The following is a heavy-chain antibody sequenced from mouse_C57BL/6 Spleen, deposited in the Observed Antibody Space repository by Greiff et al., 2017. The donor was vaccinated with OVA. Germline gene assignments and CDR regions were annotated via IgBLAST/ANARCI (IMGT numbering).Heavy chain of an antibody. CDR3: AGEGTTVVARGYFDY. J-gene: IGHJ2*01. D-gene: IGHD1-1*01. CDR2: IYPGDGDT. CDR1: GYAFSSSW. Sequence: VQLQQSGPELVKPGASVKISCKASGYAFSSSWMNWVKQRPGKGLEWIGRIYPGDGDTNYNGKFKGKATLTADKSSSTAYMQLSRLTSEDSAVYFCAGEGTTVVARGYFDYWGQGTTLTVSS. V-gene: IGHV1-82*01.